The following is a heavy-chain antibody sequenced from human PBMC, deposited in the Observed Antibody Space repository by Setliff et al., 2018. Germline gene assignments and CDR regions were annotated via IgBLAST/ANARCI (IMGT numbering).Heavy chain of an antibody. V-gene: IGHV1-18*01. Sequence: SVKVSCQASGYTFTSYGISWVRQAPGRGLEWMAYINTYNGDTYYAQKFQGRVTMTTDTSTSTASMELGSLRSDDTAMYYCARDAHDYDSSENPIVDYWGQGTLVTVS. CDR1: GYTFTSYG. J-gene: IGHJ4*02. CDR3: ARDAHDYDSSENPIVDY. CDR2: INTYNGDT. D-gene: IGHD3-22*01.